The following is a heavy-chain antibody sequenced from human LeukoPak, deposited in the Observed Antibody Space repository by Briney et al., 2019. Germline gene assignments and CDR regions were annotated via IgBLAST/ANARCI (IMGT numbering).Heavy chain of an antibody. CDR2: ISHDGNHK. J-gene: IGHJ4*02. D-gene: IGHD2-8*01. CDR1: GFIFSGYG. Sequence: PGGSLRLSCAASGFIFSGYGMHWVRQAPGKGLEWVALISHDGNHKHYADSVKGRFTISRDNSKNTLYLQMTSLRVEDTAVYFCAKVEDVYNNGPFDYWGQGTLVTVSS. V-gene: IGHV3-30*18. CDR3: AKVEDVYNNGPFDY.